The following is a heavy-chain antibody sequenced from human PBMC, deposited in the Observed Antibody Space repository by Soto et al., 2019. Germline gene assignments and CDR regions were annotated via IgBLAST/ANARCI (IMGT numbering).Heavy chain of an antibody. J-gene: IGHJ3*01. V-gene: IGHV3-23*01. D-gene: IGHD5-12*01. CDR2: FSGSVSAT. CDR1: GFTFSSYA. CDR3: AKGVSSGGHDHDAFDV. Sequence: PGGSLRLSCSASGFTFSSYAMSWVRQAPGQGLEWVSAFSGSVSATYYADSVKGRFTISRDNSKNSLYLQMNSLRAEDTALYYCAKGVSSGGHDHDAFDVSGQGTMVTVSS.